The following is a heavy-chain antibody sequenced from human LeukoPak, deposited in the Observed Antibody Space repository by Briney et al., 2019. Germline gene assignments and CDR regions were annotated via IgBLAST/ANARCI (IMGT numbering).Heavy chain of an antibody. Sequence: PGGSLRLSCAASGFTFSSYNMNWVRQAPGKGLEWVSSITSGSSYRFYADSVKGRFTISRDNAKNSLYLQMNSLRAEDTAVYYCARDPYSGSYGNYYYYFMDVWGKGTTVTISS. CDR1: GFTFSSYN. J-gene: IGHJ6*03. CDR2: ITSGSSYR. CDR3: ARDPYSGSYGNYYYYFMDV. V-gene: IGHV3-21*01. D-gene: IGHD1-26*01.